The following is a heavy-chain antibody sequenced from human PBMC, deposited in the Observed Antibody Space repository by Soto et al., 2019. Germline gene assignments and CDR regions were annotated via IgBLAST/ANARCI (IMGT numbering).Heavy chain of an antibody. J-gene: IGHJ6*02. CDR2: INPSGDSR. CDR3: ARDIVVVPAAILRYGMDV. CDR1: GFSFSDYF. D-gene: IGHD2-2*02. V-gene: IGHV1-46*01. Sequence: ASVKVSCKASGFSFSDYFMHWVRQAPGQGLEWMGIINPSGDSRNYAQKFQGRVTITRDTSTSTVYMDLSSLRYEDTAVYYCARDIVVVPAAILRYGMDVWGQGTTVTVSS.